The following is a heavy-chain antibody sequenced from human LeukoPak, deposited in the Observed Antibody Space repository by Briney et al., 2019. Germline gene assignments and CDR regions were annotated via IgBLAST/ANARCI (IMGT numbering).Heavy chain of an antibody. CDR2: ISSSSSYI. J-gene: IGHJ4*02. V-gene: IGHV3-21*01. CDR3: ASHTSCYL. CDR1: GFTFSSYS. D-gene: IGHD2-2*01. Sequence: GGSLRLSCAASGFTFSSYSVNWVRQAPGKGLEWVSSISSSSSYIYYADSVKGRFTISRDNAKNSLYLQMSSLRAEDTAVYYCASHTSCYLWGQGTLVTVSS.